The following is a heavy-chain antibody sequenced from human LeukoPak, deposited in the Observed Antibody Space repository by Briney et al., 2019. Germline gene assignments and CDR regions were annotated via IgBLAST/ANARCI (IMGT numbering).Heavy chain of an antibody. V-gene: IGHV4-59*01. CDR1: GGSISSYY. Sequence: SETLSLTCTVSGGSISSYYWSWIRQPPGKGLEWIGYIYYSGSTNYNPSLKSRVTISVDTSKNQFSLKLSSVTAADTAVYYCARDKGGYSSSGGDYYMDVWGKGTTVTVSS. CDR3: ARDKGGYSSSGGDYYMDV. CDR2: IYYSGST. D-gene: IGHD6-6*01. J-gene: IGHJ6*03.